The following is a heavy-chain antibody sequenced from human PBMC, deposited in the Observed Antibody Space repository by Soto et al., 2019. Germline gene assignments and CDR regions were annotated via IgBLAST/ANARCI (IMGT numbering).Heavy chain of an antibody. CDR1: GFTFSTYA. D-gene: IGHD2-8*01. Sequence: EVQLLESGGGLVQPGGSLRLSCAASGFTFSTYAMSWVRQAPGKGLEWVSTITTSGGNTYYADSVQGRFTISRDNSKNTLYLQMNILRAEDTAVYYCAGRYCTSGVCYTNYYYYIDVWGKGTTVTVSS. V-gene: IGHV3-23*01. CDR3: AGRYCTSGVCYTNYYYYIDV. J-gene: IGHJ6*03. CDR2: ITTSGGNT.